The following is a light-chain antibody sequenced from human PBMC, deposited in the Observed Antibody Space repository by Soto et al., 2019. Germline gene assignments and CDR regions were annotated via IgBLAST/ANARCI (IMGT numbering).Light chain of an antibody. CDR1: SSDVGGYEY. CDR3: SSYTTSSTLI. Sequence: QSALTQPASVYGSPGQSITISCTGTSSDVGGYEYVSWYQQHPGKAPNLMIYDVSRRPAGVSNRFSGSKSENTASLTISGLQTADEADYYCSSYTTSSTLIFGGGTKLTVL. J-gene: IGLJ2*01. V-gene: IGLV2-14*03. CDR2: DVS.